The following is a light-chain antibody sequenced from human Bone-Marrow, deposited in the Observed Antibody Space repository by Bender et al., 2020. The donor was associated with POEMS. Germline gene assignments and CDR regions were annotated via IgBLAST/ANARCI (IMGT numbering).Light chain of an antibody. Sequence: QSVLTQPPSASGTPGQTVTISCSGSSSNIGSNPVNWYQQFSGTAPRFFIYSNNQRPSGVPDRFSVSKSGTSASLTISGLRSEDEADYHCATWDESLRGPVFGGGTKLTVL. V-gene: IGLV1-47*02. J-gene: IGLJ3*02. CDR1: SSNIGSNP. CDR2: SNN. CDR3: ATWDESLRGPV.